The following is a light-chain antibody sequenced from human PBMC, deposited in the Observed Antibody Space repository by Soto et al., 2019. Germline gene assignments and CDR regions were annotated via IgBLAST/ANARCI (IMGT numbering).Light chain of an antibody. J-gene: IGLJ2*01. CDR1: TSDVGGYNY. CDR2: DGS. V-gene: IGLV2-14*03. Sequence: QSALTQPASVSGSPGQSVTISCTATTSDVGGYNYLSWYQQHPGKAPKLILYDGSSRTSGVSNRFAGSKSGNTASLIISGLQPDDEADYHCSSYTRTTVVFGGGTKVTVL. CDR3: SSYTRTTVV.